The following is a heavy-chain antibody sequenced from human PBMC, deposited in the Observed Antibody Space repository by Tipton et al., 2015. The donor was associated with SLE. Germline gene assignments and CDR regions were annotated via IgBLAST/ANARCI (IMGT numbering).Heavy chain of an antibody. J-gene: IGHJ6*02. CDR2: ITHSGST. V-gene: IGHV4-34*01. CDR1: GGSFSGYY. Sequence: TLSLTCAVYGGSFSGYYWSWIRQPPGKGLEWIGEITHSGSTNYNPSLKSRVTISIDTSKNRFSLKLSSVTAADTAVYYCARGGGSYGAGSYYPMDVWGQGTTVTVSS. D-gene: IGHD3-10*01. CDR3: ARGGGSYGAGSYYPMDV.